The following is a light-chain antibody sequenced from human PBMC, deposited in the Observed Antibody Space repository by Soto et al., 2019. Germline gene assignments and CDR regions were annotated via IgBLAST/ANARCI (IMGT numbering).Light chain of an antibody. CDR1: QSIGTY. CDR3: QQSYSTPIT. J-gene: IGKJ5*01. Sequence: DIQMAQSPSSLSASVGDRVTITCRASQSIGTYLHWYQQKAGKAPKLLIYAASSLQSGVPSRFSGSGSGTDFTLTISSLQPEDFATYYCQQSYSTPITFGQGTRLEI. V-gene: IGKV1-39*01. CDR2: AAS.